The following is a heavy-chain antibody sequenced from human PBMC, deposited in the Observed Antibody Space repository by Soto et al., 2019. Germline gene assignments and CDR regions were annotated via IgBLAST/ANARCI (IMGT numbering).Heavy chain of an antibody. V-gene: IGHV3-33*01. J-gene: IGHJ1*01. CDR3: ARVEYRSSWYLQH. CDR2: IWYDGSNK. CDR1: GFTFSSSD. Sequence: QVQLVESVGGVVQPGRSLRLSCAASGFTFSSSDMHWVRQAPGKGLEWVALIWYDGSNKYYADSVKGRFTISRDNSKNTLYLQMNSLRAEDTAVYYCARVEYRSSWYLQHWGQGTLVTVS. D-gene: IGHD6-13*01.